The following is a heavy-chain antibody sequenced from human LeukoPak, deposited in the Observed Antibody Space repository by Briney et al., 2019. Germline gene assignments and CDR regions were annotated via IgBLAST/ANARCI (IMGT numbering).Heavy chain of an antibody. CDR3: AGSYYYYMDV. V-gene: IGHV4-59*01. CDR2: ISYIGST. J-gene: IGHJ6*03. Sequence: SETLSLTCTVSGGSISNYYWSWIRQPPGKGLEWIGYISYIGSTNYNPSLKSRVTISEDTSKNQFSLKLSSVTAADTAVYCCAGSYYYYMDVWGKGTTVTVSS. CDR1: GGSISNYY.